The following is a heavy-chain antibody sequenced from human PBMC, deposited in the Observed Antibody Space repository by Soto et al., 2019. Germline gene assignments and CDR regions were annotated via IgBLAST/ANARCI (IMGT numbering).Heavy chain of an antibody. CDR2: VYYSGST. D-gene: IGHD2-8*02. CDR3: VRQYSADRNGGVCYHAFDI. V-gene: IGHV4-61*01. J-gene: IGHJ3*02. Sequence: QVQLQESGPGLVKSSETLSLTCTVTGASVSSGCCYWGWIRQPPGRGLEWIGYVYYSGSTNYNPSLKSRVTLSVDTSKNQVSLKLSSVTTAVTAVFYCVRQYSADRNGGVCYHAFDIWGQGTLVTVSS. CDR1: GASVSSGCCY.